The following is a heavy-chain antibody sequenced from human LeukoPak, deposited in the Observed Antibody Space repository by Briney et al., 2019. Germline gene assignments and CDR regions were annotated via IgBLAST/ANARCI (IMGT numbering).Heavy chain of an antibody. D-gene: IGHD4-17*01. V-gene: IGHV6-1*01. Sequence: SQTLSLTCAISGDSVSSNSAAWNWIRQSPSRGLEWLGRTYYRSKWYNDYAVSVKSRITVNPDTSKNQFSLQLNSVTAADTAVYYCARRGLYGDYTGSPIDYWGQGTLVTVSS. CDR3: ARRGLYGDYTGSPIDY. CDR1: GDSVSSNSAA. CDR2: TYYRSKWYN. J-gene: IGHJ4*02.